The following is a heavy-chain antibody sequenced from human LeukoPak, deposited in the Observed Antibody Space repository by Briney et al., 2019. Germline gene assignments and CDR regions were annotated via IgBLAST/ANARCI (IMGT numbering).Heavy chain of an antibody. V-gene: IGHV1-69*01. Sequence: GSSVKVSCKASGGTFSSYAISWVRQAPGQGLEWMGGIIPIFGTANYAQKFQGRVTITADESTSTAYTELSSLRSEDTAVYYCARGILEYSSLPGAFDIWGQGTMVTVSS. D-gene: IGHD6-6*01. CDR2: IIPIFGTA. CDR1: GGTFSSYA. CDR3: ARGILEYSSLPGAFDI. J-gene: IGHJ3*02.